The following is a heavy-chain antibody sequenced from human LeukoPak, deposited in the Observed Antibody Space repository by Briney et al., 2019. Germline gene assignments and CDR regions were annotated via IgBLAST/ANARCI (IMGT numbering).Heavy chain of an antibody. Sequence: GGSLRLXCAASGFTFSSYGMHWVRQAPEKELEYVSAISSTGGSTYYADSVKGRFTISRDNSKNTLYLQMGSLRGEDTAVYYCARAGAAAGTGGNDYWGQGTLVIVSS. CDR2: ISSTGGST. CDR1: GFTFSSYG. J-gene: IGHJ4*02. V-gene: IGHV3-64*02. D-gene: IGHD6-13*01. CDR3: ARAGAAAGTGGNDY.